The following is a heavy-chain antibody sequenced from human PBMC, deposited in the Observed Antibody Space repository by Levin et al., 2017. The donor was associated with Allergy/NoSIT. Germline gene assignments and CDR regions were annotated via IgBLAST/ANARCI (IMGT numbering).Heavy chain of an antibody. CDR2: IWYDGSNK. Sequence: GGSLRLSCAASGFTFSSYGMHWVRQAPGKGLEWVAVIWYDGSNKYYADSVKGRFTISRDNSKNTLYLQMNSLRAEDTAVYYCAGEKYDYVWGSYRYLDYWGQGTLVTVSS. V-gene: IGHV3-33*01. D-gene: IGHD3-16*02. CDR3: AGEKYDYVWGSYRYLDY. CDR1: GFTFSSYG. J-gene: IGHJ4*02.